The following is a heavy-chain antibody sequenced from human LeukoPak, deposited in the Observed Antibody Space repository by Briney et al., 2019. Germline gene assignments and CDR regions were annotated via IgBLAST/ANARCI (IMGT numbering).Heavy chain of an antibody. J-gene: IGHJ5*02. CDR1: GFTFSSYS. Sequence: GGSLRLSCAVSGFTFSSYSMTWVRQAPGKGLEWVSSISSSSSYIYYADSVKGRSTISRDNAKNSLYLQMNSLRAEDTAVYYCARGRRGFDPWGQGTLVTVSS. CDR2: ISSSSSYI. CDR3: ARGRRGFDP. V-gene: IGHV3-21*01.